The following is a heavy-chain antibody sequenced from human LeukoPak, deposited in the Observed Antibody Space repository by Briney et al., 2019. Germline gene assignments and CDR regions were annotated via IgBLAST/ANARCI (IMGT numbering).Heavy chain of an antibody. CDR3: AKDPRLRIMITFGGPSPPDY. CDR1: GFTFSSYG. Sequence: GGSLRLSCAASGFTFSSYGMHWVRQAPGKGLEWVAVISYDGSNKYYADSVKGRFTISRDNSKNTLYLQMNSLRAVDTAVYYCAKDPRLRIMITFGGPSPPDYWGQGTLVTVSS. CDR2: ISYDGSNK. J-gene: IGHJ4*02. V-gene: IGHV3-30*18. D-gene: IGHD3-16*01.